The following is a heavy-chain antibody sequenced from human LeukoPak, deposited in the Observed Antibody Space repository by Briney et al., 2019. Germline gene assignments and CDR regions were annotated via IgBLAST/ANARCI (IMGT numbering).Heavy chain of an antibody. J-gene: IGHJ4*02. D-gene: IGHD3-3*01. Sequence: GGSLRLSCAASGFTFSSYSMTWVRQAPGKGLEWVSSISSSNSYIYYSDSVKGRFTIARDNAKNSLYLQMNSLRAEDTAVYYCARDPPTYYDFWSGYSCWGQGTLVTVSS. CDR3: ARDPPTYYDFWSGYSC. CDR2: ISSSNSYI. V-gene: IGHV3-21*01. CDR1: GFTFSSYS.